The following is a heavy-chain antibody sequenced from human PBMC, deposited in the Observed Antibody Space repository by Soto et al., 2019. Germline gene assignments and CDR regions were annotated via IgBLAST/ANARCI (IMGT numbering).Heavy chain of an antibody. Sequence: GGSLRLSCAASGFTFSSYGMHWVRQAPGKGLEWVAVISYDGSNKYYADSVKGRFTISRDNSKNTLYLQMNSLRAEDTAVYYCAKGNNPDIVVVVAATDWFDPWGQGTLVTVS. J-gene: IGHJ5*02. CDR3: AKGNNPDIVVVVAATDWFDP. D-gene: IGHD2-15*01. V-gene: IGHV3-30*18. CDR2: ISYDGSNK. CDR1: GFTFSSYG.